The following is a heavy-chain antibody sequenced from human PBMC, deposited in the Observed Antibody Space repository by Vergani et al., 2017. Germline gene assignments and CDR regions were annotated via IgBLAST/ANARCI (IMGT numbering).Heavy chain of an antibody. CDR1: GFTFSSYG. J-gene: IGHJ4*02. Sequence: QVQLVESGGGVVQPGRSLRLSCAASGFTFSSYGMHWVRQAPGKGLEWVAVISYDGSNKYYADSVKGRFTISRDNSKNTLYLQMSSLRSEDTAVYYCARERDCSGGSCYRRFDYWGQGTLVTVSS. D-gene: IGHD2-15*01. V-gene: IGHV3-30*03. CDR3: ARERDCSGGSCYRRFDY. CDR2: ISYDGSNK.